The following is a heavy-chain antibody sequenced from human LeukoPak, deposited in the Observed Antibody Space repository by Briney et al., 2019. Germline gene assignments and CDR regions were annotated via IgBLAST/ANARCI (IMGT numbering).Heavy chain of an antibody. D-gene: IGHD2-8*02. CDR3: ARAGGDCTGGACYYYFDY. CDR2: INPNSGDT. V-gene: IGHV1-2*02. J-gene: IGHJ4*02. Sequence: ASVKVSCKTSGYTFTGYYMHWVRQAPGQGLEWMGWINPNSGDTNYAQKLQGRVTMTRDTSISTAYMGLSRLRSDDTAVYYCARAGGDCTGGACYYYFDYWGQGILVTVSS. CDR1: GYTFTGYY.